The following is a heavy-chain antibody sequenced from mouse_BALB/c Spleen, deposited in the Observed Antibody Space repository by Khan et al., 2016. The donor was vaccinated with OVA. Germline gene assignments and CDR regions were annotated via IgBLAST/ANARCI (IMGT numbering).Heavy chain of an antibody. CDR2: ISYSGST. V-gene: IGHV3-2*02. D-gene: IGHD2-3*01. J-gene: IGHJ4*01. CDR3: ARDGSRYNYVMDY. Sequence: VQLKESGPGLVKPSQSLSLTCTVTGYSITSDYARNWIRQFPGNKLEWMGYISYSGSTNYNPSLKSRISITRDTSKNQFFLQLNSVTTEDTATYYCARDGSRYNYVMDYWGQGTSVTVSS. CDR1: GYSITSDYA.